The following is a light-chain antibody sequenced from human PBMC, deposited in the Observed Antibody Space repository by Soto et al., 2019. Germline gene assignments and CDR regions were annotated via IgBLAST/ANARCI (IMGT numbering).Light chain of an antibody. V-gene: IGKV3-20*01. Sequence: EIVLTQSPGTLSLSPGERATLSCRASQSVSSSSLAWYQQKPGQAPRLLIYGASSRATGIPDRFSGSGSRTDFTLTISRLEPEDFAVYYCQQYGSSPGTFGQGTKVDIK. CDR3: QQYGSSPGT. J-gene: IGKJ1*01. CDR2: GAS. CDR1: QSVSSSS.